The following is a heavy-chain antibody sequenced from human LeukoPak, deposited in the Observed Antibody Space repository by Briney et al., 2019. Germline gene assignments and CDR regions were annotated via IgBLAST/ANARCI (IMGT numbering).Heavy chain of an antibody. D-gene: IGHD3-22*01. CDR1: GGSISSSSYY. V-gene: IGHV4-39*02. J-gene: IGHJ3*02. CDR3: ARDFSYDSSGAFGI. CDR2: IYYSGGT. Sequence: SETLSLTCTVSGGSISSSSYYWGWIRQPPGKGLEWIGSIYYSGGTYYNPSLKSRVTISVDTSKNKFSLKLSSVTAADTAVYYCARDFSYDSSGAFGIWGQGTMVTVSS.